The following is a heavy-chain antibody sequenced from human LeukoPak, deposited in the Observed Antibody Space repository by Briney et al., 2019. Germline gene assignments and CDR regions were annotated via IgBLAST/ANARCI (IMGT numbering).Heavy chain of an antibody. J-gene: IGHJ4*02. CDR2: IRYDGSNK. CDR3: ATVYCSSTSCYGGLDY. D-gene: IGHD2-2*01. CDR1: GFTFSSYG. V-gene: IGHV3-30*02. Sequence: GGSLRLSCAASGFTFSSYGMHWVRQAPGKGLEWVAFIRYDGSNKYYADSVKGRFTISRDNSKNTLYLQMNSLRAEDTAVYYCATVYCSSTSCYGGLDYWGQGTLVTVSS.